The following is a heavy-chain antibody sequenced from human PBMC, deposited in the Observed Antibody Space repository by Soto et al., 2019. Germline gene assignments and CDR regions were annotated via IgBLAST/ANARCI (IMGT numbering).Heavy chain of an antibody. J-gene: IGHJ6*02. CDR2: IWHDGSSK. Sequence: QLVESGGGVVQPGRSLRLSCAASGFSFSDFGIHWVRQAPGKGLEWVAVIWHDGSSKYYADTVKGRFTISRDNSKNTVNLQMNSLRAEDTAVYYCAREERDYGLDVWGQGTKVTVSS. CDR1: GFSFSDFG. V-gene: IGHV3-33*01. CDR3: AREERDYGLDV.